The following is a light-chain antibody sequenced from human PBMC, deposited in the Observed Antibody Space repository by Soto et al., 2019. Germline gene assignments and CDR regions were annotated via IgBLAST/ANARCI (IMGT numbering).Light chain of an antibody. Sequence: DIVMTQSPLSLPVTPGEPASISCRSSKSLLHSNGYNHLDWYLQKPGQSPQLLIYLGSNRASGVPDRFSGSGSGTDFTLTISRVEAEDVGVYYCMQALQTPRTFGPGTKVDIK. J-gene: IGKJ3*01. CDR1: KSLLHSNGYNH. CDR3: MQALQTPRT. CDR2: LGS. V-gene: IGKV2-28*01.